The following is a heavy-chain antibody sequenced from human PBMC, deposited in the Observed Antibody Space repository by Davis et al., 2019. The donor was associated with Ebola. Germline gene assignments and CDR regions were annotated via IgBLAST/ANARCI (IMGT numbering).Heavy chain of an antibody. Sequence: PGGSLRLSCAASGFTFSSYSMNWVRQAPGKGLEWVSSISSSSSYIYYADSVKGRFTISRDNAKNSLYLQMNSLRAEDTALYYCAKACSPLTGFCFDYWGQGTLVTVSS. D-gene: IGHD2-15*01. J-gene: IGHJ4*02. V-gene: IGHV3-21*04. CDR3: AKACSPLTGFCFDY. CDR2: ISSSSSYI. CDR1: GFTFSSYS.